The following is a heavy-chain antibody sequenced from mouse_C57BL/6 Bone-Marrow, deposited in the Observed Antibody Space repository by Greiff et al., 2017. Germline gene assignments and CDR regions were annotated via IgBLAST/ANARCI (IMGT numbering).Heavy chain of an antibody. D-gene: IGHD1-1*01. CDR1: GYTFTSYW. Sequence: VQLQQPGAELVMPGASVKLSCKASGYTFTSYWMHWVKQRPGQGLEWIGEIDPSDSYTNYNQKFKGKSTLTVDKSSSTAYMQLSSLTSEDSAVYYCAISDYYGISPDYWCQGTTLTVSS. CDR3: AISDYYGISPDY. V-gene: IGHV1-69*01. CDR2: IDPSDSYT. J-gene: IGHJ2*01.